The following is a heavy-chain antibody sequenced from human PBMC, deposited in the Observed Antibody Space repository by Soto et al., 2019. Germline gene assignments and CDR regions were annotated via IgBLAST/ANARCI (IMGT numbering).Heavy chain of an antibody. D-gene: IGHD2-8*02. CDR3: ARVACTGGWCYYDY. Sequence: QVQLVQSGAEVKKPGASVKVSCKASGYTFTSYDFNWVRQATGQGLEWLGWMNPNSGTTGYAQRFQGRVTMTRNTAIISAYMELSSLRSEDTAMYYCARVACTGGWCYYDYWGQGTLVTVSS. J-gene: IGHJ4*02. CDR2: MNPNSGTT. CDR1: GYTFTSYD. V-gene: IGHV1-8*01.